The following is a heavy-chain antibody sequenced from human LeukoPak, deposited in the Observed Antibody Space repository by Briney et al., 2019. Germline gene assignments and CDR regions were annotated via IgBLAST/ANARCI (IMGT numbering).Heavy chain of an antibody. Sequence: SETLSLTCTVSGGSISSYYWSWIRQPPGKGLEWIGYIYYSGSTNYNPSLKSRVTISVDTSKNQFSLKLSSVTAADTAVYYCARGGHGDYPPHDAFDIWGQGTMVTVSS. D-gene: IGHD4-17*01. CDR3: ARGGHGDYPPHDAFDI. CDR1: GGSISSYY. J-gene: IGHJ3*02. CDR2: IYYSGST. V-gene: IGHV4-59*01.